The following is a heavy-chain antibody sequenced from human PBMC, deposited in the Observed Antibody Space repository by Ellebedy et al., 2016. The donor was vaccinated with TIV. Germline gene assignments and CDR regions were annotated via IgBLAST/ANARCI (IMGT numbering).Heavy chain of an antibody. J-gene: IGHJ5*02. CDR1: GFTFSSYS. CDR2: ISSSSSYI. CDR3: ARPRGYSGYVNWFDP. V-gene: IGHV3-21*01. D-gene: IGHD5-12*01. Sequence: GGSLRLSXAASGFTFSSYSMNWVRQAPGKGLEWVSSISSSSSYIYYADSVKGRFTISRDNAKNSLYLQMNSLRAEDTAVYYCARPRGYSGYVNWFDPWGQGTLVTVSS.